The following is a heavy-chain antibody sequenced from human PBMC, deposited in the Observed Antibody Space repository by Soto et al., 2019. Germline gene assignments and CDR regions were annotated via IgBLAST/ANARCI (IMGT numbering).Heavy chain of an antibody. J-gene: IGHJ1*01. D-gene: IGHD1-1*01. CDR3: EQSTRDDFSALAFQ. CDR2: ISSYGGGS. V-gene: IGHV3-64*01. Sequence: GKGLEYVSGISSYGGGSYYAHNVQGRFTISRDISKNTVYLPMSSLSSEDQAVYYCEQSTRDDFSALAFQ.